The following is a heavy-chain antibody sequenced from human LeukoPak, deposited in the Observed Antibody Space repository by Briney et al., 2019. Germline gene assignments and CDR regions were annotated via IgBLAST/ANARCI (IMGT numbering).Heavy chain of an antibody. CDR3: AREGGGLEWLYNNWFDP. CDR2: IKQDGSEK. Sequence: GGSLRLSCAASGFTFSSYWMSWVRQAPGKGLEWVANIKQDGSEKYYVDSVKGRFTISRDNAKNSLYLQMNSLRAEDTAVYYCAREGGGLEWLYNNWFDPWGQGTPVTVSS. D-gene: IGHD3-3*01. V-gene: IGHV3-7*01. CDR1: GFTFSSYW. J-gene: IGHJ5*02.